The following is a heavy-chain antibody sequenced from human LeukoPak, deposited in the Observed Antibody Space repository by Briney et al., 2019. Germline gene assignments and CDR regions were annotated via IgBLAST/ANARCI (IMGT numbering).Heavy chain of an antibody. CDR2: IYYSGST. J-gene: IGHJ6*03. V-gene: IGHV4-31*03. Sequence: SETLSLTCTVSGGSISSGGYYWSWIRQHPGKGLEWIGYIYYSGSTYYNPSLKSRVTMSVDTSKNQFSLKLSSVTAADTAVYYCARDLPSIASSSPPYYYYYYMDVWGKGTTVTVSS. CDR3: ARDLPSIASSSPPYYYYYYMDV. CDR1: GGSISSGGYY. D-gene: IGHD6-6*01.